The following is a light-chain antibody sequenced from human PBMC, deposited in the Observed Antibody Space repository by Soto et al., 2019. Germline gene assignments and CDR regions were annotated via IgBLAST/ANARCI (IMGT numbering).Light chain of an antibody. CDR2: AAS. CDR3: PQNYSTQYR. V-gene: IGKV1-39*01. J-gene: IGKJ1*01. Sequence: DIQMTQSPSSLSASVGDRVTITCRASQSISSYLNWYQQKPGKAPKLLIYAASSLQSGVPSGFSLSGSCQSLTLTTSSPQPEDFATNYCPQNYSTQYRVGQGPKVDIK. CDR1: QSISSY.